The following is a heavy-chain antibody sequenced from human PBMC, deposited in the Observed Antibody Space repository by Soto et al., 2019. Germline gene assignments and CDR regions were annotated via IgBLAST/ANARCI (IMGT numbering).Heavy chain of an antibody. CDR1: GFTFSSYA. Sequence: VGALRLSCASSGFTFSSYAMHWVRDSPGKWLEWVAVISYDGSNKYYADSVKGRFTISRDNSKNTLYLQMNSLRAEDTAVYYCAREWTYYYDSSANKAPYDYWGQGTLVTVS. V-gene: IGHV3-30-3*01. CDR3: AREWTYYYDSSANKAPYDY. J-gene: IGHJ4*02. D-gene: IGHD3-22*01. CDR2: ISYDGSNK.